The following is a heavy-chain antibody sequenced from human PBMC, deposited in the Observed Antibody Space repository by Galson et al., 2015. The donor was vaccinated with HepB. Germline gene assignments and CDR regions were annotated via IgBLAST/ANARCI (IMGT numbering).Heavy chain of an antibody. CDR1: GYTFTSYG. V-gene: IGHV1-18*01. D-gene: IGHD6-19*01. CDR2: ISVYNGNT. J-gene: IGHJ5*02. Sequence: SVKVSCKASGYTFTSYGISWVRQAPGQGLEWMGWISVYNGNTNYAQKLQGRVTMTTDTSTSTAYVELRSLRSDDTAAYYCARVEAVAGHNWFDPWGQGTLVTVSS. CDR3: ARVEAVAGHNWFDP.